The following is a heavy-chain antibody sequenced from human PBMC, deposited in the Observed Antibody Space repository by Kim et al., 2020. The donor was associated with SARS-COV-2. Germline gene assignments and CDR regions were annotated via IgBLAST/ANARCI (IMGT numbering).Heavy chain of an antibody. V-gene: IGHV1-46*01. D-gene: IGHD3-10*01. CDR3: ARDSYGSGYYYGMDV. J-gene: IGHJ6*04. Sequence: AQKFQGRVTMTRDTSTSTVYMELYSLRSEDTAVYYCARDSYGSGYYYGMDVWGKGTTVTVSS.